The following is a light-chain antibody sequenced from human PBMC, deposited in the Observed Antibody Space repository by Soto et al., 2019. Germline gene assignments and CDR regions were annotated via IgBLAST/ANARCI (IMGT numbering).Light chain of an antibody. Sequence: QMTQSPSTLSASVGDRVTITCRASETINNKFAWYQKKPGKAPTLLIYDGYTMESGVTSSFSSSRSGTECTLTIGSLQPDDFSNYYFQQYDTNFQYTFGQGTKLDIK. CDR2: DGY. CDR1: ETINNK. CDR3: QQYDTNFQYT. J-gene: IGKJ2*01. V-gene: IGKV1-5*01.